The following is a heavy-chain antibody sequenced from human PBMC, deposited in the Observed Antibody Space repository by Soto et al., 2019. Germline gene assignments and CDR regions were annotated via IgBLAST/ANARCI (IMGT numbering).Heavy chain of an antibody. D-gene: IGHD2-21*02. CDR1: GGSISGY. CDR3: ARDLWGYCGTDCYPLDV. CDR2: MYNTGST. J-gene: IGHJ6*02. V-gene: IGHV4-59*01. Sequence: PSETLSLTCTVSGGSISGYWSWIRQPPGKGLEWIGYMYNTGSTVYNPSFKSRVTISVDTSKNQFSLKLNSVTAADTAVYYCARDLWGYCGTDCYPLDVWGQGTTVT.